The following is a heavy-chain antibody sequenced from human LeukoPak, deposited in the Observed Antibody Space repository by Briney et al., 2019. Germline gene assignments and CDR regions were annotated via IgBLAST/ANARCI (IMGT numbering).Heavy chain of an antibody. V-gene: IGHV4-34*01. CDR3: ARGRDRGVVVVAAMSGMDV. D-gene: IGHD2-15*01. J-gene: IGHJ6*02. CDR2: INHSGST. CDR1: GGSFSGYY. Sequence: SETLSLTCAVYGGSFSGYYWSWIRQPPGKGLEWIGEINHSGSTNYNPSLKSRVTISVDTSKNQFSLKLSSVTAADTAVYYCARGRDRGVVVVAAMSGMDVWGRGTTVTISS.